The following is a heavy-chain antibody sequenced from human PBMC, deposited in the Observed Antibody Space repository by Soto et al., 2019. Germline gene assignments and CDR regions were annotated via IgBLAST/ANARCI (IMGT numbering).Heavy chain of an antibody. CDR2: INPSGGST. J-gene: IGHJ4*02. V-gene: IGHV1-46*01. D-gene: IGHD6-19*01. CDR3: ARLEYSSGWYYFDY. CDR1: GYTFTSYY. Sequence: GASVKVSCKASGYTFTSYYMHWVRQAPGQGLEWMGIINPSGGSTSYAQKFQGRVTMTRDTSTSTVYMELSSLKASDTAMYYCARLEYSSGWYYFDYWGQGTLVTVSS.